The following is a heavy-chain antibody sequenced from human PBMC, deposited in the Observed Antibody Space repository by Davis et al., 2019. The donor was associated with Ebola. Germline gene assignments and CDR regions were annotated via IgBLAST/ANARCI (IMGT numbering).Heavy chain of an antibody. CDR3: EVAVAGTGYMDV. V-gene: IGHV3-9*01. CDR1: GFTLDDYA. CDR2: ISWNSGSI. Sequence: GGSLRLSCAASGFTLDDYAMHWVRQAPGKGLEWVSGISWNSGSIGYADSVKGRFTISRDNAKNSLYLQMNSLKTEDTAVYYCEVAVAGTGYMDVWGQGTTVTVSS. D-gene: IGHD6-19*01. J-gene: IGHJ6*02.